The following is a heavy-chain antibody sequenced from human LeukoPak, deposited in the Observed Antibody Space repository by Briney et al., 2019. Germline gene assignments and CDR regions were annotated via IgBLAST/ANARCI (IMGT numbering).Heavy chain of an antibody. CDR2: TYYRSKGYS. J-gene: IGHJ4*02. V-gene: IGHV6-1*01. Sequence: SPTPSLTCALSRDSVSSNYTSWNWLKQSPSGGLEWLGRTYYRSKGYSDFAEYVKGRITINPDTSRNQLSLQLNSVTPEDTAVYYCARGQTGSGRIFDYWGQGTLVTVSS. CDR1: RDSVSSNYTS. D-gene: IGHD2-15*01. CDR3: ARGQTGSGRIFDY.